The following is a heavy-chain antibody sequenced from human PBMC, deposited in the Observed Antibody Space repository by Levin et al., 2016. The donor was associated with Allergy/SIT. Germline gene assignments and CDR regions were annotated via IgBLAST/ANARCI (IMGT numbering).Heavy chain of an antibody. Sequence: GESLKISCAASGFIFSTYGMHWVRQAPGEGLEWLTLIWFDGSNKYYADSVKGRFTISRDNSKNTLYLQMSSLTAEDTAVYYCARLTCTNPTCLSTGHNIYALDVWGQGTTVTVSS. CDR1: GFIFSTYG. D-gene: IGHD2-8*01. V-gene: IGHV3-33*01. J-gene: IGHJ6*02. CDR3: ARLTCTNPTCLSTGHNIYALDV. CDR2: IWFDGSNK.